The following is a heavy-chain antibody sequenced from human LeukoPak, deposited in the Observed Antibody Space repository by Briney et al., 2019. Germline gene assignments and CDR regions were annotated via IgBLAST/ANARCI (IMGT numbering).Heavy chain of an antibody. CDR3: TRHPGGNAAHRFDY. V-gene: IGHV4-59*08. Sequence: PSETLSLTCIVSGGSISSYYWSWIRQPPRKGLEWIGYIYYNGSTNYNPSLKSRVTISVDTSKNQFSLNLNSVTDADTAVYYCTRHPGGNAAHRFDYWGQGFLVTVSS. CDR2: IYYNGST. J-gene: IGHJ4*02. CDR1: GGSISSYY. D-gene: IGHD4-23*01.